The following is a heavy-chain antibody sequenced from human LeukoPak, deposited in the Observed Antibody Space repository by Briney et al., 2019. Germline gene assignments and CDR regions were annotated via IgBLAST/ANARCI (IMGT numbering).Heavy chain of an antibody. V-gene: IGHV4-61*02. CDR3: ARVRAIEYSYGYYYFDY. J-gene: IGHJ4*02. CDR1: GGSISSGSYY. CDR2: IYTSGST. Sequence: PSQTLSLTCTVSGGSISSGSYYWSWIRQPAGKGLEWIGRIYTSGSTNYNPSLKSRVTISVDTSKNQFSLKLSSVTAADTAVYYCARVRAIEYSYGYYYFDYWGQGTLVTVSS. D-gene: IGHD5-18*01.